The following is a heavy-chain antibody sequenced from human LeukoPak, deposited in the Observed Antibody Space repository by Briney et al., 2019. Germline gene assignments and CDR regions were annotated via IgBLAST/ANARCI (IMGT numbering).Heavy chain of an antibody. V-gene: IGHV3-20*04. J-gene: IGHJ6*03. Sequence: GGSLRLSCAASGFTFDDYGMSWVRHAPGKGLEWVSSIKWNGGSTGYADSVKGRFTISRDNSKNTLYLQMNSLRAEDTAVYYCAKVADYYYMDVWGKGTTVTVSS. CDR1: GFTFDDYG. CDR3: AKVADYYYMDV. CDR2: IKWNGGST.